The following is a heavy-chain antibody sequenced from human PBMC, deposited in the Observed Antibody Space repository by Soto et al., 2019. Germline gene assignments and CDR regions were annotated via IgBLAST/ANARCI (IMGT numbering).Heavy chain of an antibody. V-gene: IGHV1-69*01. CDR3: ASPTMYYYGSGSYSPYYYYGMDV. CDR1: GGTFSSYA. Sequence: QVQLVQSGAEVKKPGSSVKVSCKASGGTFSSYAISWVRQAPGQGLEWMGGLIPIFGTANYAQKFQGRVTITADESTSTAYMELSSLRSEDTAVYYCASPTMYYYGSGSYSPYYYYGMDVWGQGTTVTVSS. J-gene: IGHJ6*02. D-gene: IGHD3-10*01. CDR2: LIPIFGTA.